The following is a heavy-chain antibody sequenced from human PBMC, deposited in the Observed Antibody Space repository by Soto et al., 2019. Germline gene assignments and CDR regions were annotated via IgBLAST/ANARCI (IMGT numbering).Heavy chain of an antibody. D-gene: IGHD1-26*01. Sequence: GGSLRLSCAASGFTFSSYSMNWVRQAPGKGLEWVSSISSSSSYIYYADSVKGRFTISRDNAKNSLYLQMNSLRAEDTAVYYCARNPGAKRTGKYYYYCGMDVWGQGTTVTVSS. V-gene: IGHV3-21*01. CDR3: ARNPGAKRTGKYYYYCGMDV. CDR1: GFTFSSYS. CDR2: ISSSSSYI. J-gene: IGHJ6*02.